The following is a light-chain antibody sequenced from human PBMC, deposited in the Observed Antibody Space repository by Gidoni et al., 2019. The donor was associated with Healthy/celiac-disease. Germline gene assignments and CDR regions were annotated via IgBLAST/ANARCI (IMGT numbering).Light chain of an antibody. CDR1: ALPKKKY. CDR3: LSADSSGTPLV. Sequence: SYELTQPPSVSVSLGQMARITCSGEALPKKKYTYWYQQKPGQFPVLVIYKDSERPSGIPERFSGSSSGTIVTLTISGVQAEDEADYYCLSADSSGTPLVFGGGTKLTVL. CDR2: KDS. J-gene: IGLJ3*02. V-gene: IGLV3-16*01.